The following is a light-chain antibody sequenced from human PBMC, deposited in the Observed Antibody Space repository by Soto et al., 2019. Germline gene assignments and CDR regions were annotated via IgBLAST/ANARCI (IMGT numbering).Light chain of an antibody. Sequence: EIVLTQSPGTLSLSPGERATLSCRASQSVSSYLAWYQQRPGQAPRLLIYDASNRATGIPERFSGSGSGTDFTLTITRLEPEDFAVYFCQQYDVSPITFGLGTRLEIK. CDR1: QSVSSY. J-gene: IGKJ5*01. V-gene: IGKV3-20*01. CDR2: DAS. CDR3: QQYDVSPIT.